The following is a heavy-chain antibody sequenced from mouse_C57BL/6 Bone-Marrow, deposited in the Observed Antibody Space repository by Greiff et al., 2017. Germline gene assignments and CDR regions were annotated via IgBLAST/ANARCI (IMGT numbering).Heavy chain of an antibody. V-gene: IGHV1-19*01. J-gene: IGHJ2*01. CDR3: ASGGPFDY. CDR1: GYTFTDYY. CDR2: INPYNGGT. Sequence: VQLQQSGPVLVKPGASVKMSCKASGYTFTDYYMNWVKQSHGKSLEWIGVINPYNGGTSYNQKFKGKATLTVDKSSSTAYMELNSLASEDSAVYYCASGGPFDYWGQGTTLTVSS.